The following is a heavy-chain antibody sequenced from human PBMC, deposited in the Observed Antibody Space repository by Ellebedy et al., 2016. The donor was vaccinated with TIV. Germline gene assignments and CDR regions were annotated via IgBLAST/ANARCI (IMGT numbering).Heavy chain of an antibody. J-gene: IGHJ6*02. CDR3: AGISGYSYGNILYYYYYYGMDV. CDR1: GYTFTGYY. CDR2: INPNSGGT. D-gene: IGHD5-18*01. V-gene: IGHV1-2*04. Sequence: ASVKVSCXASGYTFTGYYMHWVRQAPGQGLEWMGWINPNSGGTNYAQKFQGWVTMTRDTSISTAYMELSRLRSDDTAVYYCAGISGYSYGNILYYYYYYGMDVWGQGTTVTVSS.